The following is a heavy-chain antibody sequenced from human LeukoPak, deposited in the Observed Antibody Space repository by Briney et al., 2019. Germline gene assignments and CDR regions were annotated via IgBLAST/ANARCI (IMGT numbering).Heavy chain of an antibody. Sequence: GKSLTLSCVVSGFNFDNFAVHWVRQPLGKGLEWMAVISHDGRTKYYADSMKGRITISRDNSKNTLFLQMNNLRSEDTAVYFCARPSPPGDGYNPPDHWGQGTLVTVSS. D-gene: IGHD5-24*01. CDR1: GFNFDNFA. CDR3: ARPSPPGDGYNPPDH. CDR2: ISHDGRTK. J-gene: IGHJ4*02. V-gene: IGHV3-30*04.